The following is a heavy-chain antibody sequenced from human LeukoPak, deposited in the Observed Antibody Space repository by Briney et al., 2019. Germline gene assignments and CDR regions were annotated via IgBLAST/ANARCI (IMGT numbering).Heavy chain of an antibody. Sequence: GGSLRLSCAASGFTFSSYAMSWVRKAPGKGLEWVSAISGSGGSTYYADSVKGRFTISRDNSKNTLYLQMNSLRAEDTAVYYCAKRTGIAALGAYDYWGQGTLVTVSS. CDR1: GFTFSSYA. V-gene: IGHV3-23*01. CDR2: ISGSGGST. CDR3: AKRTGIAALGAYDY. D-gene: IGHD6-6*01. J-gene: IGHJ4*02.